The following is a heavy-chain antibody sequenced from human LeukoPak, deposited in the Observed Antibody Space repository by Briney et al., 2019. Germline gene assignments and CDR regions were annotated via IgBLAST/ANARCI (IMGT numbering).Heavy chain of an antibody. J-gene: IGHJ4*02. CDR3: VISPNTYYFDY. CDR1: GVTVSSHY. D-gene: IGHD2-2*02. Sequence: GGSLRLSCAASGVTVSSHYMSWVRQAPGKGLEWVSVIYSGGSTYYADSVKGRFTISRDSSKNTLYLQMNSLRAEDTAVYYCVISPNTYYFDYWGQGTLVTASS. V-gene: IGHV3-53*01. CDR2: IYSGGST.